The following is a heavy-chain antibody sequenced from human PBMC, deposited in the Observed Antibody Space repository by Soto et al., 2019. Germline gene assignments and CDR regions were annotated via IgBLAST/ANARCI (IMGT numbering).Heavy chain of an antibody. D-gene: IGHD3-10*01. CDR1: GFTFSSYS. CDR3: AKRDSGSGRSPPLINF. J-gene: IGHJ4*02. V-gene: IGHV3-23*01. Sequence: EVQLLESGGGLVQPGGSLRLSCEASGFTFSSYSMNWVRQAPGKGLEWVASAGGGGDNTFYADSVKGRFTISRDDSQNTLYLQMNSLRAEDTAVYFCAKRDSGSGRSPPLINFWGQGTLVTVSS. CDR2: AGGGGDNT.